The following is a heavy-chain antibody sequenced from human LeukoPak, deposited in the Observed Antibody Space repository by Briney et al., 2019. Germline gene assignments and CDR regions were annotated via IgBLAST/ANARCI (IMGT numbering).Heavy chain of an antibody. J-gene: IGHJ5*02. D-gene: IGHD1-26*01. Sequence: SQTLSLTCTVSGGSISSGSYYWSWIPQPAGKGLEWIGHIYSRGRTNYSPSLKSRVTMSVDASKKQISLNLSSVTAADTAVYYCARVVGSVNSIRFDHWGQGTLVTVSS. CDR3: ARVVGSVNSIRFDH. V-gene: IGHV4-61*09. CDR1: GGSISSGSYY. CDR2: IYSRGRT.